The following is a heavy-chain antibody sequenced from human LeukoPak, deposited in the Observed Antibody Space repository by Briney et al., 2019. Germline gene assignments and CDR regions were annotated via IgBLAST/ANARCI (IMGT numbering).Heavy chain of an antibody. CDR2: ISSSSSYI. J-gene: IGHJ4*02. Sequence: GGSLRLSCAASGFTFSSYSMNWVRQAPGKGLEWVSSISSSSSYIYYADSLKGRFTVSRDNAKNSLYLQMNSLRADDTAVYYCARPMFRGVVIPYFDSWGQGTLVTVSS. CDR1: GFTFSSYS. V-gene: IGHV3-21*01. D-gene: IGHD3-10*01. CDR3: ARPMFRGVVIPYFDS.